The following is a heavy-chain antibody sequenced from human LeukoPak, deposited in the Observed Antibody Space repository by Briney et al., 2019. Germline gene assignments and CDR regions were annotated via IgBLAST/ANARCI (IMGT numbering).Heavy chain of an antibody. D-gene: IGHD6-13*01. CDR3: ARRSRSSWFLDY. CDR1: GGSISSYY. V-gene: IGHV4-59*01. CDR2: IYYSGSI. J-gene: IGHJ4*02. Sequence: SETLSLTCTVSGGSISSYYWSWIRQPPGKGLEWIGYIYYSGSINYNPSLKSRATISVDTPKNQFSLKLSSVTAADTAVYYCARRSRSSWFLDYWGQGTLVTVSS.